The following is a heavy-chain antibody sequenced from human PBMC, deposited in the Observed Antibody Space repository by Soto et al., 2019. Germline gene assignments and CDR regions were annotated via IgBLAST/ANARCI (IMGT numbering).Heavy chain of an antibody. D-gene: IGHD2-21*01. Sequence: QVQLQESGPGLVKPSESLSLTCTVPCGSVNIGPYYWSWIRQPPGKGLEWIGFIHYSGSTNYIPSLKSRVTMSVDTSKNHFSLKLTSVNAAETAVYYCTRGGDAYTNGPRGQGTLVTVSS. J-gene: IGHJ5*02. CDR2: IHYSGST. V-gene: IGHV4-61*01. CDR1: CGSVNIGPYY. CDR3: TRGGDAYTNGP.